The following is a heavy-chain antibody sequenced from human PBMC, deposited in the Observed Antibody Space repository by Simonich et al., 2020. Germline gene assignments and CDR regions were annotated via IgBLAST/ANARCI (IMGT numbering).Heavy chain of an antibody. CDR1: GFTFSSYW. CDR3: ARDYSNYDAFDI. J-gene: IGHJ3*02. V-gene: IGHV3-74*01. Sequence: EVQLVESGGGLVQPGGSLRLSCAASGFTFSSYWMHWVRQAPGKGLVWVARINSDGSSTSYADSVKGRFTISRYNAKNTLYLQMNSLRAEDTAVYYCARDYSNYDAFDIWGQGTMVTVSS. CDR2: INSDGSST. D-gene: IGHD4-4*01.